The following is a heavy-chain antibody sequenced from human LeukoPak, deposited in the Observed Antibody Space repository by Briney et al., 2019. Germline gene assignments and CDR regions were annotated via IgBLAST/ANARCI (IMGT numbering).Heavy chain of an antibody. CDR1: GGSFSGCY. CDR3: ARGNYDYVRGSPSALGWFDP. V-gene: IGHV4-34*01. Sequence: KPSETLSLTCAVYGGSFSGCYWSWIRQPPGKGLEWIAEINHSGSTNYNPSLKSRVTISVDTSKNQFSLKLSSVTAADTAVYYCARGNYDYVRGSPSALGWFDPWGQGTLVTVSP. D-gene: IGHD3-16*01. CDR2: INHSGST. J-gene: IGHJ5*02.